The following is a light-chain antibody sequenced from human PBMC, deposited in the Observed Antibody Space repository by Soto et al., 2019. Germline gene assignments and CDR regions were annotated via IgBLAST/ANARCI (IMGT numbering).Light chain of an antibody. V-gene: IGLV1-44*01. CDR2: SNN. CDR3: ATWDDSLNGLYV. J-gene: IGLJ1*01. Sequence: QSVLTQPPSASGAPGQRVTISCSGSSSNIGSNAVNWYQQLPGAAPRLLIHSNNIRPSGVPDRFSGSKSGTSASLAISGLQSEDESDYYCATWDDSLNGLYVFGAGTKVTVL. CDR1: SSNIGSNA.